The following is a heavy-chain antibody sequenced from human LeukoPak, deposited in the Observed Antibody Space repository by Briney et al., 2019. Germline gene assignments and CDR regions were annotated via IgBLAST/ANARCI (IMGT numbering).Heavy chain of an antibody. CDR1: GYTFTSYD. CDR3: ARDDGSGSPYYYYYYGMDV. Sequence: GASVKVSCKASGYTFTSYDINWVRQATGQGLEWMGWMNPNSGNTGYAQKFQGRVTMTRNTSISTAYMELSSLRSEDTAVYYCARDDGSGSPYYYYYYGMDVWDQGTTVTVSS. V-gene: IGHV1-8*01. D-gene: IGHD3-10*01. CDR2: MNPNSGNT. J-gene: IGHJ6*02.